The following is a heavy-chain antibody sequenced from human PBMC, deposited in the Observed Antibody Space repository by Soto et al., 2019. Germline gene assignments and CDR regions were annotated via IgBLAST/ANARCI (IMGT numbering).Heavy chain of an antibody. D-gene: IGHD1-7*01. CDR3: AGTTSLQWYYMDV. J-gene: IGHJ6*03. CDR2: TYYRSRWYN. V-gene: IGHV6-1*01. CDR1: GDSVSSNSAA. Sequence: SQTLSLTCAISGDSVSSNSAAWNWIRQSPSRGLEWLGRTYYRSRWYNDYAVSVKSRITVNPDTSKSQFSLHLNSVTPEDTALYYCAGTTSLQWYYMDVWDKGTTVTV.